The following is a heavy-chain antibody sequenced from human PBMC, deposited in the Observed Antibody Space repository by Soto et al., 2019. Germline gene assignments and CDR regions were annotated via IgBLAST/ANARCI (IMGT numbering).Heavy chain of an antibody. J-gene: IGHJ4*02. V-gene: IGHV3-74*01. D-gene: IGHD1-1*01. CDR1: GLAFNTYW. Sequence: PGGSLRLSCAXSGLAFNTYWMHWVRQVPGKGLVWVSRIDTYGSTTTYADSVKGRFTISRDNAKNTVYLQMNSLRAEDTAVYYCATGTTDSRYYFDCWGQGILVTVSS. CDR2: IDTYGSTT. CDR3: ATGTTDSRYYFDC.